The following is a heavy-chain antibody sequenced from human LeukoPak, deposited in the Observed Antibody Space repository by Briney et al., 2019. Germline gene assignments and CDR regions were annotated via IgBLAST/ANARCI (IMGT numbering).Heavy chain of an antibody. D-gene: IGHD2-15*01. CDR2: VSYDGSNT. CDR1: GFTFNASA. Sequence: GGSLRLSCVASGFTFNASAMHWVRQSPGKGLEWVAVVSYDGSNTNYADSVRGRFTVSRDNSKNTVYLELQSLTTDDTAVFYGARDWGDLLSFGPWGQGTLVIVSS. V-gene: IGHV3-30*03. CDR3: ARDWGDLLSFGP. J-gene: IGHJ5*02.